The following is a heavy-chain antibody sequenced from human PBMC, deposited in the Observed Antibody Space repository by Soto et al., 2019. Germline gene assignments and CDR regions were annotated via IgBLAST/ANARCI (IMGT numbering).Heavy chain of an antibody. V-gene: IGHV4-59*01. D-gene: IGHD6-13*01. CDR2: VYNSGST. J-gene: IGHJ4*02. Sequence: PSETLSLTCTVSGGSISSNYWTWIWQPPGKGLEWIGYVYNSGSTNYNPSLKSRVTISEDTSKSQFSLKVNSMTAADTAVYYCARYRREAVAGYTLDNWGQGILVTVS. CDR3: ARYRREAVAGYTLDN. CDR1: GGSISSNY.